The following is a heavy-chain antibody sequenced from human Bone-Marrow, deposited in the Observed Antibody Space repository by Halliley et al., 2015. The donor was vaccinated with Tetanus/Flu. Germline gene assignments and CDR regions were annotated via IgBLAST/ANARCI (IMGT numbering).Heavy chain of an antibody. CDR2: ITSNAEST. CDR3: VKGGATLLFAFDI. CDR1: GFIFSSYG. Sequence: SLRLSCAASGFIFSSYGTHWVRQAPGKGLESVSSITSNAESTYYTNSVKDRFTISRDNSKNTLYLQMSSLRPEDTAVYYCVKGGATLLFAFDIWGQGTVVTVSS. J-gene: IGHJ3*02. V-gene: IGHV3-64D*09. D-gene: IGHD1-26*01.